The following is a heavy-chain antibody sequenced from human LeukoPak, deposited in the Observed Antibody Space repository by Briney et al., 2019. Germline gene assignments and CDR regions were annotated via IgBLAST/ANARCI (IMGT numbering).Heavy chain of an antibody. Sequence: GGSLRLSCAASGFTFSDYYMSWIRQAPGKGLEWVSYISSSGSTIYYADSVKGRFTISRDNSKNTLYLQMNSLRAEDTAVYYCAKVYYDSGSPSYFDYWGQGTLVTVSS. CDR3: AKVYYDSGSPSYFDY. CDR1: GFTFSDYY. CDR2: ISSSGSTI. V-gene: IGHV3-11*01. J-gene: IGHJ4*02. D-gene: IGHD3-10*01.